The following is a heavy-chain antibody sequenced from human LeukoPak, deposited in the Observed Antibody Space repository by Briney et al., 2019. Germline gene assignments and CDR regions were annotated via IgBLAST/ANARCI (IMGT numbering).Heavy chain of an antibody. CDR2: ISAYNGNT. CDR1: GYTFTSYG. D-gene: IGHD3-3*01. J-gene: IGHJ5*02. V-gene: IGHV1-18*01. CDR3: ARGGITIFGVALNWFDP. Sequence: ASVKVSCKASGYTFTSYGISWVRQAPGQGLEWMGWISAYNGNTNYAQKLQGRVTMTTDTSTSTAYMELRSLRSDDTAVYYCARGGITIFGVALNWFDPWGQGTLVTVSS.